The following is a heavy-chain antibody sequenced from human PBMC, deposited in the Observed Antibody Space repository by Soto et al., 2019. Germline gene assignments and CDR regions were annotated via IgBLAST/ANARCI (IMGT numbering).Heavy chain of an antibody. CDR2: IRGDGGQT. D-gene: IGHD3-9*01. J-gene: IGHJ4*02. V-gene: IGHV3-23*01. CDR1: GFTFSSYG. Sequence: PSETLRLSCTASGFTFSSYGMGWVRQAPGKGLQWVSTIRGDGGQTHYTDSVKGRFSISRDNSKNTVYLQMDSLRAEDTAMYFCARDVGLDSDDFFAYWGQGTQVTVSS. CDR3: ARDVGLDSDDFFAY.